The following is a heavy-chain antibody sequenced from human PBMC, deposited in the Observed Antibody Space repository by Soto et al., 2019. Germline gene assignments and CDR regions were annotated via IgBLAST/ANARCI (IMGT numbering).Heavy chain of an antibody. V-gene: IGHV3-23*01. D-gene: IGHD3-22*01. J-gene: IGHJ4*02. Sequence: HPGGSLRLSCAASGFTFSSYAMSWVRQAPGKGLEWVSAISGSGGSTYYADSVKGRFTISRDNSKNTLYLQMNSLRAEDTAVYYCAKTYYDSSGYYQREGYYFDYWGQGTLVTVSS. CDR1: GFTFSSYA. CDR2: ISGSGGST. CDR3: AKTYYDSSGYYQREGYYFDY.